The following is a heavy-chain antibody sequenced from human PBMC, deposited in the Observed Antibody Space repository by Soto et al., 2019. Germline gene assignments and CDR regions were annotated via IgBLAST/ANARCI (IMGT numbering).Heavy chain of an antibody. CDR1: GGSISSGGYY. CDR2: IYYSGST. J-gene: IGHJ5*02. Sequence: SDTLSLTCTVSGGSISSGGYYWSWIRQHPGKGLEWIGYIYYSGSTYYNPSLKSRVTISVDTSKNQFSLKLSSVTAADTAVHYCASYSSSKNWFDPWGQGTLVTVSS. V-gene: IGHV4-31*03. CDR3: ASYSSSKNWFDP. D-gene: IGHD6-13*01.